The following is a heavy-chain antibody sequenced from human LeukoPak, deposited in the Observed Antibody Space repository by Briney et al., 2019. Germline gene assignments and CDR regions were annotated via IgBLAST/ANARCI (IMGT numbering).Heavy chain of an antibody. CDR3: ARRIEVAGNDAFDI. V-gene: IGHV4-30-4*08. CDR2: IYCSGST. CDR1: VGSHRGYY. D-gene: IGHD6-19*01. J-gene: IGHJ3*02. Sequence: SETLSLTRAFYVGSHRGYYWSGIRQPPGKGREGIAYIYCSGSTYYYPSLKSRVTITVDTSKNQFSLKLSSVTAADTAVYYCARRIEVAGNDAFDIWGQGTMVTVSS.